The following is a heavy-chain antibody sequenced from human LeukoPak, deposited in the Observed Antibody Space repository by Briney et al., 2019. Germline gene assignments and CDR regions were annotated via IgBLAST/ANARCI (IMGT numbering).Heavy chain of an antibody. CDR1: GYTFTSYD. CDR2: MNPNSGNT. Sequence: ASVKVSCKASGYTFTSYDINWVRQATGQGLEWMGWMNPNSGNTGYAQKFQGRVTMTRNTSISTAYMEPSSLRSEDTAVYYCARGCDYDSSGYDYYYYMDVWGKGTTVTVSS. V-gene: IGHV1-8*01. CDR3: ARGCDYDSSGYDYYYYMDV. D-gene: IGHD3-22*01. J-gene: IGHJ6*03.